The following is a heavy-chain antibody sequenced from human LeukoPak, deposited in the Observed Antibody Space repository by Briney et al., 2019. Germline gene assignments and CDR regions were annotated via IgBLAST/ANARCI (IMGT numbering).Heavy chain of an antibody. CDR2: FDPEDGET. CDR3: ATDYSQGARAQLPPGRY. J-gene: IGHJ4*02. V-gene: IGHV1-24*01. D-gene: IGHD2-2*01. Sequence: SVTVSCKVSGYTLTELSMHWLRQAPAKGLEWMGGFDPEDGETIYAQKFQGRVTMTEDTSTDTAYMELSSLRSEDTAVYYCATDYSQGARAQLPPGRYWGQGTLVTVSS. CDR1: GYTLTELS.